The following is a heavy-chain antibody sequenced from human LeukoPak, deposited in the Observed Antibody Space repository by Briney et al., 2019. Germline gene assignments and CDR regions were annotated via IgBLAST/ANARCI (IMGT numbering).Heavy chain of an antibody. Sequence: SVKVSCKASGYTFTGYYMHWVRQAPGQGLEWMGGIIPIFGTANYAQKFQGRVTITADESTRTAYMERSSLRFEDTAVYYCASHEGRYGGNSYWGQGTLVTVSS. J-gene: IGHJ4*02. D-gene: IGHD4-23*01. CDR2: IIPIFGTA. CDR1: GYTFTGYY. V-gene: IGHV1-69*13. CDR3: ASHEGRYGGNSY.